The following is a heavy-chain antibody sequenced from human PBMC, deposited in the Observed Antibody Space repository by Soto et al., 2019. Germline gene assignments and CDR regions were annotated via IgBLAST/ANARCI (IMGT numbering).Heavy chain of an antibody. J-gene: IGHJ4*02. CDR2: ISGSGGST. V-gene: IGHV3-23*01. D-gene: IGHD6-13*01. CDR1: GFTFSSYA. CDR3: ARVEGSGIAAAGPDY. Sequence: GGSLRLSCAASGFTFSSYAMSWVRQAPGKGLEWVSAISGSGGSTYYADSVKGRFTISRDNSKNTLYLQMNSLRSEDTAVYYCARVEGSGIAAAGPDYWGQGTLVTVS.